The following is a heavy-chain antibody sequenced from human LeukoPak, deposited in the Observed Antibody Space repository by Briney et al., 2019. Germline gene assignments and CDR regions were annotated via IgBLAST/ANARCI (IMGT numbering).Heavy chain of an antibody. CDR2: IHYDGSNE. Sequence: QSGGSLRLSCVASGFTFTDYGIHWVRQAPGKGLEWVSFIHYDGSNEYYADSVKGRFTVSRDNSKNTLYLQMNSLRAEDTAVYYCARDNRYSSGWYYYYYMDVWGKGTTVTISS. D-gene: IGHD6-19*01. J-gene: IGHJ6*03. CDR3: ARDNRYSSGWYYYYYMDV. V-gene: IGHV3-30*02. CDR1: GFTFTDYG.